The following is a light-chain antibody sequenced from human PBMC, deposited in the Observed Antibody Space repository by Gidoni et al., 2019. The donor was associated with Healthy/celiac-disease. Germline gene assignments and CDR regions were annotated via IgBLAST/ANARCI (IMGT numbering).Light chain of an antibody. Sequence: IVMTPSPATLSVSPGERASLSCRSSQSVSSNLAWYQQKPGQPPRLLIYGASTRATGIPARFSGSRSETEFTLTISSLQAEDFAVYYCQQYNNWLWTFGQGTKVEIK. CDR3: QQYNNWLWT. CDR2: GAS. V-gene: IGKV3D-15*01. J-gene: IGKJ1*01. CDR1: QSVSSN.